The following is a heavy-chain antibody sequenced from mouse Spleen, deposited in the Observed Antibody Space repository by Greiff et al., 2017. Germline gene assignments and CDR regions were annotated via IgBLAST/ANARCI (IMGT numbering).Heavy chain of an antibody. Sequence: VQLQQSGPELVKPGASVKISCKASGYSFTSYYIHWVKQRPGQGLEWIGWIYPGSGNTKYNEKFKGKATLTADTSSSTAYMQLSSLTSEDSAVYYCARQYGNYVRYYFDYWGQGTTLTVSS. CDR2: IYPGSGNT. CDR3: ARQYGNYVRYYFDY. J-gene: IGHJ2*01. CDR1: GYSFTSYY. D-gene: IGHD2-10*02. V-gene: IGHV1-66*01.